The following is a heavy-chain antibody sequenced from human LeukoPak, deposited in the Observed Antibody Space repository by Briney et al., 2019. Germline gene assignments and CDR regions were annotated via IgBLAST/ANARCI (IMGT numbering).Heavy chain of an antibody. CDR1: GFTFSSYA. V-gene: IGHV3-23*01. Sequence: PGGSLRLSCAASGFTFSSYAMSWVRQAPGKGLEWVSAISGSGGSTYYADSVKGRFTISRDNSKNTLYLQMNSLRAEDTAVYYCAKGQDLVVVPAAKKYYYYYGMDVWGQGTTVTVSS. CDR3: AKGQDLVVVPAAKKYYYYYGMDV. CDR2: ISGSGGST. D-gene: IGHD2-2*01. J-gene: IGHJ6*02.